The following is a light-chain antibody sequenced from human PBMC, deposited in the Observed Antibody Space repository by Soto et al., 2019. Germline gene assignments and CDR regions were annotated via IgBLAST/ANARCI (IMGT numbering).Light chain of an antibody. J-gene: IGLJ1*01. V-gene: IGLV2-14*01. CDR3: NSYSSTSFYV. CDR1: GSDIATFNY. Sequence: QSVLAQPASVSGSPGQSITISCTGSGSDIATFNYVSWYQQYPGKAPKLLIYQVTSRASGVSHRFSGAKSGNTAALTISGPQPEDEAEYYCNSYSSTSFYVFGTGTKVTV. CDR2: QVT.